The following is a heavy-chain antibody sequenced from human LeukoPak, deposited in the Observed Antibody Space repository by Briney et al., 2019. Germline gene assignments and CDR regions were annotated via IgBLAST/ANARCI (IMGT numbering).Heavy chain of an antibody. V-gene: IGHV1-18*01. D-gene: IGHD2-2*01. Sequence: ASVKVSCKASGYTFTSYGISWVRQAPGQGLEWMGWISAYNGSTNYAQKLQGRVTMTTDTSTNTAYMELRSLRSDDTAVYYCARDIEPAIAAYFDYWGQGTLVTVSS. CDR1: GYTFTSYG. CDR2: ISAYNGST. CDR3: ARDIEPAIAAYFDY. J-gene: IGHJ4*02.